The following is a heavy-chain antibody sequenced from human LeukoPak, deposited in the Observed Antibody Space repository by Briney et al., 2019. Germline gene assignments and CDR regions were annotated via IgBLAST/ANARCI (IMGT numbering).Heavy chain of an antibody. J-gene: IGHJ5*02. V-gene: IGHV4-59*11. CDR3: ARDRGYSGYDYWFDP. CDR1: GGSISSHY. CDR2: IYYSGST. D-gene: IGHD5-12*01. Sequence: SETLSLTCTVSGGSISSHYWSWIRQPPGKGLEWIGYIYYSGSTNYNPSLKSRVTISVDTSKNQFSLRLSSVTAADTAVYYCARDRGYSGYDYWFDPWGQGTLVTVSS.